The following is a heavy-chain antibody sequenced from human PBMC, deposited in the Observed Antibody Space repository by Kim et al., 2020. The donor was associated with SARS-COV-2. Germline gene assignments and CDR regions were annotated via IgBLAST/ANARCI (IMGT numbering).Heavy chain of an antibody. D-gene: IGHD2-15*01. CDR3: ASHGRDIVVVVAATPNGEFDY. J-gene: IGHJ4*02. V-gene: IGHV4-39*01. Sequence: SETLSLTCTASGGSISSSSYYWGWIRQPPGKGLEWIGSIYYSGSTYYNPSLKSRVTISVDTSKNQFSLKLSSVTAADTAVYYCASHGRDIVVVVAATPNGEFDYWGQGTLVTVSS. CDR1: GGSISSSSYY. CDR2: IYYSGST.